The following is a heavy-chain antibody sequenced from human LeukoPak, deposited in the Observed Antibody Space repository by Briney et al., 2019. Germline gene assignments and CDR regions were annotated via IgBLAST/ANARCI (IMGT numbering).Heavy chain of an antibody. CDR3: ASSGWERAFDI. CDR2: IIPVFGSA. CDR1: GYTFTGYY. Sequence: GAPVKVSCKASGYTFTGYYMHWVRQAPGQGLEWMGGIIPVFGSANYAQKFQGRVTITADESTTTAYMELSSLRFEDTAVYYCASSGWERAFDIWGQGTMVTVSS. J-gene: IGHJ3*02. V-gene: IGHV1-69*13. D-gene: IGHD6-19*01.